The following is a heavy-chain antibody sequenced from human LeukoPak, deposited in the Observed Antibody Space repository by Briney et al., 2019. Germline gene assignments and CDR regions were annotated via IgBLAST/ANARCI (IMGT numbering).Heavy chain of an antibody. CDR2: IYYSGST. CDR1: GGSISSYY. V-gene: IGHV4-59*01. CDR3: ARDRPYSSSWYDAFDI. J-gene: IGHJ3*02. D-gene: IGHD6-13*01. Sequence: TLSLTCAVSGGSISSYYWSWIRQPPGKGLEWIGYIYYSGSTNYNPSLKSRVTISVDTSKNQFSLKLSSVTAADTAVYYCARDRPYSSSWYDAFDIWGQGTMVTVSS.